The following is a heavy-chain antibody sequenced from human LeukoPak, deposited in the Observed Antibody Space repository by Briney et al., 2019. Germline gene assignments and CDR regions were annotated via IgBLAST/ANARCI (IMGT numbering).Heavy chain of an antibody. CDR3: ATDPGEWEPI. CDR2: IKSKIDGGTS. V-gene: IGHV3-15*01. D-gene: IGHD1-26*01. CDR1: GLTFTNAW. J-gene: IGHJ3*02. Sequence: GGSLRLSCATSGLTFTNAWMSWFRQAPGKGLEWVGRIKSKIDGGTSDYAAPVQGRFTISRDDSKNTLYLQMNSLKIEDTAVYYCATDPGEWEPIWGQGTMVTVSS.